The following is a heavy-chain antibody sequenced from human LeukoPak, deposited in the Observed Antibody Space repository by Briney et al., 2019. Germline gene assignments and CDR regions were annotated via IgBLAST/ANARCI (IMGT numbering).Heavy chain of an antibody. J-gene: IGHJ3*02. CDR1: GGSISSYY. V-gene: IGHV4-59*08. CDR2: IYYSGST. Sequence: SETLSLTCTVSGGSISSYYWSWIRQPPGKGLEWIGYIYYSGSTNYNPSLKSRVTISVDTSKNQFSLKLSSVTAADTAAYYCARHQYTGAFDIWGQGTMVTVSS. CDR3: ARHQYTGAFDI. D-gene: IGHD1-1*01.